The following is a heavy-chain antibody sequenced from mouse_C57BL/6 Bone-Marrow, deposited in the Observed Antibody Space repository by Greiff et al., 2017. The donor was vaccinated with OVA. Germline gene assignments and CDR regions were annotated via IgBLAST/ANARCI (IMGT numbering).Heavy chain of an antibody. CDR1: GYTFTDHT. D-gene: IGHD1-1*01. Sequence: VQLQQSDAELVKPGASVKISCKVSGYTFTDHTIHWMKQRPEQGLEWIGYIYPRDGSTKYNEKFKGKATLTADKSSSTAYMQLNSLTSEDSAVYFCARLKLDSAGLRYGFAYWGQGTLVTVSA. CDR2: IYPRDGST. J-gene: IGHJ3*01. V-gene: IGHV1-78*01. CDR3: ARLKLDSAGLRYGFAY.